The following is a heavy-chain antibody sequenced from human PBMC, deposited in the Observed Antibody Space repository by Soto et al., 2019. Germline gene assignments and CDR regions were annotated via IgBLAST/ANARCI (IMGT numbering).Heavy chain of an antibody. V-gene: IGHV3-23*01. CDR3: AKGGWGAVLDY. Sequence: EVQLLESGGGLVQPGGSLRLSCAASGFTFTTYPMTWFRQAPGKGLEWVSSVSGDNTYYADFVKGRFTISRDNSKNTLYLQMNNLRAEDTVVYYCAKGGWGAVLDYWGQGTLVIVSS. D-gene: IGHD3-16*01. CDR2: SVSGDNT. CDR1: GFTFTTYP. J-gene: IGHJ4*02.